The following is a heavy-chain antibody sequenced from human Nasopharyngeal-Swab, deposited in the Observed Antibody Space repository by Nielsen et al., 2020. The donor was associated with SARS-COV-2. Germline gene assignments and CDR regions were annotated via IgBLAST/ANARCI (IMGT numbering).Heavy chain of an antibody. CDR2: ISYDGSNK. CDR3: AKDASVYGIPYYFDC. J-gene: IGHJ4*02. Sequence: GESLKISCAASGFTFSSYGMHWVRQAPGKGLEWVAVISYDGSNKYYADSVKGRFTISRDNSKNTLYLQMNSLRAEDTAVFYCAKDASVYGIPYYFDCWGQGTLVTVSS. V-gene: IGHV3-30*18. D-gene: IGHD2-8*01. CDR1: GFTFSSYG.